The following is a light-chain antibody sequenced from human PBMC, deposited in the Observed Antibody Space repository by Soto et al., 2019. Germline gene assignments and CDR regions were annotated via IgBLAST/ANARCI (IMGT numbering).Light chain of an antibody. V-gene: IGKV3-15*01. CDR3: QQYNNWPPKT. Sequence: EIVMTQSPATLSVSPGERATLSCRASHSVTTYLAWYQQKPGQGPRLLIYAASTRATGIPARFSGSGSGTQFSLTISSLQSEDFAVYYCQQYNNWPPKTSGQGTKVDIK. J-gene: IGKJ1*01. CDR1: HSVTTY. CDR2: AAS.